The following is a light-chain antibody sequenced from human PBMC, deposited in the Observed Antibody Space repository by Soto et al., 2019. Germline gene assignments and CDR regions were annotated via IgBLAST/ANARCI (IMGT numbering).Light chain of an antibody. CDR1: SSDVDGYNY. CDR2: DVS. CDR3: CSYTTSNTRQIV. J-gene: IGLJ1*01. Sequence: QSVLTQPASVSGSPGQSITISCTGTSSDVDGYNYVSWYQHHPGKDPKLMIYDVSNRPSGVSNRFSGSKSGNTASLTISGLQPEDEADYYCCSYTTSNTRQIVFGTGTKVTVL. V-gene: IGLV2-14*03.